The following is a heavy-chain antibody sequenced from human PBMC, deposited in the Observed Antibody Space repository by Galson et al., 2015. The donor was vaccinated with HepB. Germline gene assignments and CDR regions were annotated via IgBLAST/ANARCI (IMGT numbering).Heavy chain of an antibody. V-gene: IGHV1-69*13. D-gene: IGHD5-18*01. J-gene: IGHJ3*02. Sequence: SVKVSCKASGGTFSSYAISWVRQAPGQGLEWMGGIIPIFGTANYAQKFQGRVTVTADESTSTAYMELSSLRSEDTAVYYCAGAGGYSYGYGGPYAFDIWGQGTMVTVSS. CDR1: GGTFSSYA. CDR3: AGAGGYSYGYGGPYAFDI. CDR2: IIPIFGTA.